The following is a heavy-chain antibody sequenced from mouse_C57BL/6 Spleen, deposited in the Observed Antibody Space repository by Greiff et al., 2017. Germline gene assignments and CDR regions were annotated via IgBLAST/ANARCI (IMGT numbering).Heavy chain of an antibody. Sequence: EVKVVESGGDLVKPGGSLKLSCAASGFTFSSYGMSWVRQTPDKRLEWVATISSGGSYTYYPDSVKGRFTISRDNAKNTLYLQMSSLKSEDTAMYSCARRGTTVVAPTAMDYWGQGTSVTVAS. D-gene: IGHD1-1*01. CDR1: GFTFSSYG. J-gene: IGHJ4*01. V-gene: IGHV5-6*02. CDR3: ARRGTTVVAPTAMDY. CDR2: ISSGGSYT.